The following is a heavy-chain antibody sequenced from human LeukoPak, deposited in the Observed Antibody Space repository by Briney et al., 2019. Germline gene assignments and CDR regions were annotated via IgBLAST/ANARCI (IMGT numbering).Heavy chain of an antibody. J-gene: IGHJ6*02. Sequence: ASVKVSCKASGYTFTSYDINWVRQATGQGLEWMGWMNPNSGNTGYAQKFQGGVTMTRNTSISTAYMELSSLRSEDTAVYYCARRITIFGVVIYHRDGMDVWGQGTTVTVSS. V-gene: IGHV1-8*01. CDR2: MNPNSGNT. CDR3: ARRITIFGVVIYHRDGMDV. CDR1: GYTFTSYD. D-gene: IGHD3-3*01.